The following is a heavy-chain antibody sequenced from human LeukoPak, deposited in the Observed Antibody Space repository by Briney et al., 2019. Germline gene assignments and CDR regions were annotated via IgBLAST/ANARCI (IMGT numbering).Heavy chain of an antibody. D-gene: IGHD3-22*01. CDR1: GGTFSSYA. J-gene: IGHJ4*02. CDR2: IIPIFGTA. Sequence: GASVKVPCKASGGTFSSYAISWVRQAPGQGLEWMGGIIPIFGTANYAQKFQGRVTITTDESTSTAYMELSSLRSEDTAVYYCARDRYHYYDSSGYYAADYWGQGTLVTVSS. CDR3: ARDRYHYYDSSGYYAADY. V-gene: IGHV1-69*05.